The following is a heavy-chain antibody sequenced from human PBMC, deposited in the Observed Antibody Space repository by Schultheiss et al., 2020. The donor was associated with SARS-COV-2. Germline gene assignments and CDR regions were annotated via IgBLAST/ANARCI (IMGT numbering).Heavy chain of an antibody. CDR1: GFTFSNAW. CDR2: LKSKTDAGPT. CDR3: ARDPQWLGNLDY. V-gene: IGHV3-15*01. D-gene: IGHD6-19*01. J-gene: IGHJ4*02. Sequence: GGSLRLSCAASGFTFSNAWMSWVRQAPGRGLEWVGRLKSKTDAGPTDYAAPVKGRFTISRDDSKNTLYLQMNNLRAEDTAVYYCARDPQWLGNLDYWGQGSLVTVSS.